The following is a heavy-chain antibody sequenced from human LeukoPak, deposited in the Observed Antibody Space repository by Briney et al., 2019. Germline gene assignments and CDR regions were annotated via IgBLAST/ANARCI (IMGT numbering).Heavy chain of an antibody. CDR2: INHSGST. CDR1: GGSFSGYY. CDR3: ARGSRGGFIRNFDY. Sequence: SETLSLTCAVYGGSFSGYYWSWIRQPPGKGLEWIGEINHSGSTNYSPSLKSRVTISVDTSKNQFSLKLSSVTAADTAVYYCARGSRGGFIRNFDYWGQGTLVTVSS. V-gene: IGHV4-34*01. D-gene: IGHD3-10*01. J-gene: IGHJ4*02.